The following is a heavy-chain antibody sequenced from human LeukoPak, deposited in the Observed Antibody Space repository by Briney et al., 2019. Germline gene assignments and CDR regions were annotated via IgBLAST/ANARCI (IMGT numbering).Heavy chain of an antibody. CDR2: IYYSGST. J-gene: IGHJ4*02. CDR1: GGSISSYY. CDR3: ARAPTMVRGVSFDY. D-gene: IGHD3-10*01. Sequence: PSETLSLTCTVSGGSISSYYWSWIRQPPGKGLEWIGYIYYSGSTNYNPSLKSRVTISVDTSKNQFSLKLSSVTAADTAVYYCARAPTMVRGVSFDYWGQGTLVTVSS. V-gene: IGHV4-59*01.